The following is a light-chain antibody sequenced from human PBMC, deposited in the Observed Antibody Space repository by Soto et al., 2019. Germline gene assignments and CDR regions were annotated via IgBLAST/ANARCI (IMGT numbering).Light chain of an antibody. Sequence: QSALTQPASVSGSTGQSITISCTRTSSDVGGYSYVSWYQQHPGKAPKLMIYDVSNRPSGVSNRFSGSKSGNTASLTISGLQAEDEADYYCSSYTSSSTLVFGGGTKLTVL. J-gene: IGLJ2*01. CDR3: SSYTSSSTLV. CDR1: SSDVGGYSY. V-gene: IGLV2-14*01. CDR2: DVS.